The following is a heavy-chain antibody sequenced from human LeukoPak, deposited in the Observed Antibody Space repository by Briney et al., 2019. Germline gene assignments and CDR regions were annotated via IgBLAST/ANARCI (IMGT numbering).Heavy chain of an antibody. J-gene: IGHJ4*02. D-gene: IGHD2-21*02. CDR3: AGGPVTALELFYY. CDR1: GGSFSGYY. CDR2: INPSGST. Sequence: PSETLSLTCAVYGGSFSGYYWNWIRQPPGKGLEWIGEINPSGSTKYNPSLKSRVTISVDASKTQFSLKVTSVTAADTAVYYCAGGPVTALELFYYWGQGTLVTVSP. V-gene: IGHV4-34*01.